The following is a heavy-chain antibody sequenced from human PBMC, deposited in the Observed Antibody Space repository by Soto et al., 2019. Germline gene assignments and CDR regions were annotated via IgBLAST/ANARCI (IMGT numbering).Heavy chain of an antibody. CDR3: ARDHHSYYDTSGYYPYFDF. CDR2: IYYTGST. V-gene: IGHV4-61*01. Sequence: SETLSLTCTVSGGSVNTAHYHWSWIRQSPRNGLEWIGNIYYTGSTNYNPSFESRVAISLDTSNNQFSLRLTSLTAADTAVYFCARDHHSYYDTSGYYPYFDFWGQGTLVTVSS. D-gene: IGHD3-22*01. CDR1: GGSVNTAHYH. J-gene: IGHJ4*02.